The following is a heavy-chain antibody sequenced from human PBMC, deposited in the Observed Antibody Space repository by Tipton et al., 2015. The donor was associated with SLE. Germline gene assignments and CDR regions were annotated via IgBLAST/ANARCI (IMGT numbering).Heavy chain of an antibody. CDR3: ARGMVTWRGAILGVDV. CDR2: ISYSGGT. J-gene: IGHJ6*02. Sequence: TLSLTCSVSGGSIISNYWIWIRQPPGKGLEWIGYISYSGGTNYNPSLKSRVTISVDTAKNQFSLKLTSVTAADTAVYYCARGMVTWRGAILGVDVWGQGTTVNVSS. D-gene: IGHD2-21*02. CDR1: GGSIISNY. V-gene: IGHV4-59*08.